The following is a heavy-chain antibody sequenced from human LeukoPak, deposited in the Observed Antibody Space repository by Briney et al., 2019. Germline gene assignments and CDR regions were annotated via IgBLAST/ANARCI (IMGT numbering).Heavy chain of an antibody. CDR1: GGTFSSYA. Sequence: SVKVSCKASGGTFSSYAISWVRQAPGQGLEWMGRIIPIFGTANYAQKFQGRVTITTDESTSTAYMELSSLRSEATAVYYCGRVTGYSSGWYWFDPGGQGTRVTVSS. D-gene: IGHD6-19*01. J-gene: IGHJ5*02. CDR2: IIPIFGTA. CDR3: GRVTGYSSGWYWFDP. V-gene: IGHV1-69*05.